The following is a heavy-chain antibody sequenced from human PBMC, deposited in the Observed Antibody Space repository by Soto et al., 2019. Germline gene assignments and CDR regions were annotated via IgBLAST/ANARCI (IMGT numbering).Heavy chain of an antibody. Sequence: ECLKMSCQRSGYSFTNHWIAWLRQIPGKGLEWMGIIFPGDFDTRYSPSFQGQVTISVDKSISVAYLQWSTLKASDTAIYYCARLDHSSGKHCYNAMDVWDPGTSVTISS. CDR1: GYSFTNHW. D-gene: IGHD6-25*01. V-gene: IGHV5-51*01. CDR3: ARLDHSSGKHCYNAMDV. J-gene: IGHJ6*02. CDR2: IFPGDFDT.